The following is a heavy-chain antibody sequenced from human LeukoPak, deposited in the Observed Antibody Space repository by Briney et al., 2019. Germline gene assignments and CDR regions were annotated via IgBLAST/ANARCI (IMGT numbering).Heavy chain of an antibody. V-gene: IGHV4-34*01. CDR1: GGSFSGYY. CDR2: INHCGST. CDR3: ARGAKSSSSSFRWFDP. Sequence: SETLSLTCAVYGGSFSGYYWSWIRQPPGKGLEWVGEINHCGSTNYNPSLKSRVTISVDTSKNQFSLKLSSVTAADTAVYYCARGAKSSSSSFRWFDPWGQGTLVTVSS. D-gene: IGHD6-6*01. J-gene: IGHJ5*02.